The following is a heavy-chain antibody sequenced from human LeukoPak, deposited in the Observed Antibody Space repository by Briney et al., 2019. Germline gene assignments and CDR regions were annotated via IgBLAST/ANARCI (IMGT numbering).Heavy chain of an antibody. Sequence: PGGSLRLSCAASGFTFSNAWMSWVRQAPGKGLEWIGRIYTSGSTNYNPSLKSRVTMSVDTSKNQFSLKLSSVTAADTAVYYCARVSPHYYYYYMDVWGKGTTVTVSS. V-gene: IGHV4-59*10. CDR3: ARVSPHYYYYYMDV. CDR1: GFTFSNAW. J-gene: IGHJ6*03. CDR2: IYTSGST.